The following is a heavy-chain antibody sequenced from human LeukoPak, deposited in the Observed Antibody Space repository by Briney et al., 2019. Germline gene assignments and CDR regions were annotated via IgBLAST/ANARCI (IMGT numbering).Heavy chain of an antibody. CDR1: GYTFTSYG. J-gene: IGHJ6*02. D-gene: IGHD7-27*01. Sequence: ASVKLSCKASGYTFTSYGISWVRQAPGQGLEWMGWISAYNGNTNYARKLQGRVTMTTDTSTSTAYMELRSLRSDDTAVYYCARSGEDDYYYYGMDVWGQGTTVTVS. CDR3: ARSGEDDYYYYGMDV. CDR2: ISAYNGNT. V-gene: IGHV1-18*01.